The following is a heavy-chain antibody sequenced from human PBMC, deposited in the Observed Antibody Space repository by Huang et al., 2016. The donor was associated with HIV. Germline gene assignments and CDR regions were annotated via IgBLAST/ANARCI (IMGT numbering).Heavy chain of an antibody. CDR3: TRLTMIGDGDY. D-gene: IGHD3-22*01. CDR2: MRSKASSDAT. CDR1: GFTFSGSA. Sequence: EVQLVESGGGLVQPGGSLKLSCAASGFTFSGSAMHWVRQASGKGLEWVGRMRSKASSDATAYSASVKGRFTISRDDSKNTGYLQMNSLKTEDTAVYYCTRLTMIGDGDYWGQGTLVTVSS. J-gene: IGHJ4*02. V-gene: IGHV3-73*01.